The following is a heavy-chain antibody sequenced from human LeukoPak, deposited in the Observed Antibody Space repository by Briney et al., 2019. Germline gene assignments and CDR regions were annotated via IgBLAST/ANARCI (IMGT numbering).Heavy chain of an antibody. CDR3: AAAGPYSSGWYAFDI. CDR2: ISYDGSNK. Sequence: GGSLRLSCAASGFTFSTYAMHWVRQGPGKGLEWVAVISYDGSNKYYADSVKGRFTISRDNSKNTLYLQMNSLRAEDTAVYYCAAAGPYSSGWYAFDIWGQGTMVTVSS. J-gene: IGHJ3*02. CDR1: GFTFSTYA. D-gene: IGHD6-19*01. V-gene: IGHV3-30*04.